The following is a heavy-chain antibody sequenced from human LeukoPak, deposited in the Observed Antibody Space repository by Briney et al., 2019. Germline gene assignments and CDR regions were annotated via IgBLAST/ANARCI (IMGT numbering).Heavy chain of an antibody. CDR2: MNPDGTTV. CDR3: ARDPAFGAIDY. D-gene: IGHD3-10*01. J-gene: IGHJ4*02. V-gene: IGHV3-7*01. CDR1: GLTFTTSY. Sequence: GGSLRLSCLTSGLTFTTSYMVWVRQAPGKGLEWVAGMNPDGTTVYYVDSVKGRFTVSRDNAKNSLYLQMNNLRVEDTAVYYCARDPAFGAIDYWGQGTLVTV.